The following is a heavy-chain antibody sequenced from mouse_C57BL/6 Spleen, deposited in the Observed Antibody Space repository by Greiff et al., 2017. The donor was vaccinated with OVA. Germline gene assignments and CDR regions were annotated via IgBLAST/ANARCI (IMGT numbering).Heavy chain of an antibody. Sequence: EVQLVESGGGLVQPGASLRLSCAASGFTFTDYYMSWVRQPPGQAPEWLALIKNKANGSTTEYTASVKGRFTISRDNSQNILYLHMNTLRAEDSATYYCVKAAFYEYDDGGVDYWGQGTTLTVSS. D-gene: IGHD2-4*01. CDR1: GFTFTDYY. CDR2: IKNKANGSTT. CDR3: VKAAFYEYDDGGVDY. V-gene: IGHV7-4*01. J-gene: IGHJ2*01.